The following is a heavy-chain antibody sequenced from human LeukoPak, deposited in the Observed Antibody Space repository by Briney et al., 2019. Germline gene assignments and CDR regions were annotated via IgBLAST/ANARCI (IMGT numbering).Heavy chain of an antibody. V-gene: IGHV1-18*01. J-gene: IGHJ5*02. CDR2: IGAYNGNT. CDR1: GYTFTSYG. CDR3: ARSERVVTVDWFDP. D-gene: IGHD4-23*01. Sequence: GASVKVSCKASGYTFTSYGISWVRQAPGQGLEWMGWIGAYNGNTNYAQKLQGRVTMTTDTSTSTAYMELRSLRSDDTAVYYCARSERVVTVDWFDPWGQGTLVTVSS.